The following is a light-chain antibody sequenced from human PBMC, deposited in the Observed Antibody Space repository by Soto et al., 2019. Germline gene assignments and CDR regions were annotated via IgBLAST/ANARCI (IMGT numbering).Light chain of an antibody. CDR3: SSYTGSSTFV. V-gene: IGLV2-14*01. CDR1: SSDVGGYDY. CDR2: DVN. J-gene: IGLJ1*01. Sequence: QSALTQPASVSGSPGQSITISCTGTSSDVGGYDYVSWYQQLPGKAPKLLIYDVNNRPSGVSHRFSGSKSGNTASLTISGHQAEDEADYYCSSYTGSSTFVFGTGTKLTVL.